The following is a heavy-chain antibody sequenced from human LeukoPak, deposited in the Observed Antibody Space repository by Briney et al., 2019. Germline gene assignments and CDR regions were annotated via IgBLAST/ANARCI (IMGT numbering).Heavy chain of an antibody. CDR2: IDHSGST. CDR3: ARVRRGYSYSNYYYMDV. V-gene: IGHV4-34*01. J-gene: IGHJ6*03. D-gene: IGHD5-18*01. CDR1: GGSFSGYY. Sequence: SETLSLTCAVYGGSFSGYYWSWIRQPPGKGLEWIGEIDHSGSTNYNPSLKSRVTISVDTPKNQFSLKLSSVTAADTAVYYCARVRRGYSYSNYYYMDVWGKGTTVTVSS.